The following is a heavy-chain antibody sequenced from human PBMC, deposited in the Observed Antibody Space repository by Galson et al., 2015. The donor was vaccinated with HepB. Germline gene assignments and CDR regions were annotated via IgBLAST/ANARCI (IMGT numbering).Heavy chain of an antibody. CDR3: AREGAKSYYDSSGYHFDY. Sequence: SVKVSCKASGYTFISYYMHWVRQAPGQGLEWMGIINPTGGDTRYAQKFQGRLTMTRDTSTSTVYMELSSLRSEDTAVYYCAREGAKSYYDSSGYHFDYWGQGAPVTVSS. J-gene: IGHJ4*02. CDR1: GYTFISYY. D-gene: IGHD3-22*01. CDR2: INPTGGDT. V-gene: IGHV1-46*01.